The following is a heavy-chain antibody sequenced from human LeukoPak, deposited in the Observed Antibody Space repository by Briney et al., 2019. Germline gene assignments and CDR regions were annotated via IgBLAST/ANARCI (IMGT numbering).Heavy chain of an antibody. CDR1: GYPFISYG. D-gene: IGHD3-22*01. CDR2: ISAYNGDT. Sequence: ASVKVSCKTSGYPFISYGLSWVRQAPGQGLEWMGWISAYNGDTNYAQRLQGRVTMTTDTSTTTAYMELRSLRSDDTAVYHCARVFYFYDTSGPQYSFDYWGQGTLVTVSS. V-gene: IGHV1-18*04. CDR3: ARVFYFYDTSGPQYSFDY. J-gene: IGHJ4*02.